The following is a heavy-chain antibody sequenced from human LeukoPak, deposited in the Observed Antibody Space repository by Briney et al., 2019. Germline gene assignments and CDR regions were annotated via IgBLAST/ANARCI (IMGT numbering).Heavy chain of an antibody. CDR2: ISGSGVI. CDR1: GFFFSSYS. Sequence: GGSLRLSCAASGFFFSSYSMNWFRQAPGKGLEWLAYISGSGVIYYADSVKGRFTISRDNAQNSLYLQMNSLRAEDTAVYYCARGEFVVGATGDDYWGQGTLVTVSS. CDR3: ARGEFVVGATGDDY. V-gene: IGHV3-48*04. D-gene: IGHD1-26*01. J-gene: IGHJ4*02.